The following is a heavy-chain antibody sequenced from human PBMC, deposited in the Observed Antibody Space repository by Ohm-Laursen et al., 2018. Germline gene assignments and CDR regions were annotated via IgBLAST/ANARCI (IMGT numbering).Heavy chain of an antibody. J-gene: IGHJ6*02. CDR1: GFTFSSYA. CDR2: ISGSGGST. CDR3: AKDGMRQSYYGMDV. Sequence: GSLRLSCTAAGFTFSSYAMSWVRQAPGKGLEWASAISGSGGSTYYADSVKGRFTISRDNSKNTLYLQMNSLRAEDTAVYYCAKDGMRQSYYGMDVWGQGTTVTVSS. V-gene: IGHV3-23*01. D-gene: IGHD2-8*01.